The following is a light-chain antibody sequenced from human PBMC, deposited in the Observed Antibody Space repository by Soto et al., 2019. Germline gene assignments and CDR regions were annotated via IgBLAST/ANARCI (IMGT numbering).Light chain of an antibody. CDR2: GAS. J-gene: IGKJ2*01. CDR3: QQYNNWPPYT. Sequence: EIVMTQSPATLSVSPGERATLSCRASQSVSSNLAWYQQKPGQAPRLLLYGASTRATCIPARFSGSGSGTEFTLTISSLLSEYFAVYYCQQYNNWPPYTFGQGNKLEIK. CDR1: QSVSSN. V-gene: IGKV3-15*01.